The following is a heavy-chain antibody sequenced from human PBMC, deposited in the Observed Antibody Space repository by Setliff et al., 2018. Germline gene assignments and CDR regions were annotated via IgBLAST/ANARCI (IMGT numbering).Heavy chain of an antibody. V-gene: IGHV4-31*03. D-gene: IGHD2-2*03. Sequence: SETLSLTCSVSGVSLTSSHFCWSWIRQRPGKGLEWIGKIDYRGSTRYNPSLETRVSMSVDTSKNQFSLRLTSVTDADTAVYYCAMDQGVVWGKGTTVTVSS. J-gene: IGHJ6*04. CDR2: IDYRGST. CDR1: GVSLTSSHFC. CDR3: AMDQGVV.